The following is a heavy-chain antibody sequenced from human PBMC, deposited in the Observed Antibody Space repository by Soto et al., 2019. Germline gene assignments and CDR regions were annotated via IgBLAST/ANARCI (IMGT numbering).Heavy chain of an antibody. CDR1: GFTFSSYW. Sequence: GGSLRLSCAASGFTFSSYWMHWVRQAPGKGLVWVSRINSDGSSTSYADSVKGRFTISRDNGKNTLYLQMNSLRVEDTAVYYCARARYDFWSGYSDAFDIWGQGTMVTV. CDR3: ARARYDFWSGYSDAFDI. CDR2: INSDGSST. V-gene: IGHV3-74*01. D-gene: IGHD3-3*01. J-gene: IGHJ3*02.